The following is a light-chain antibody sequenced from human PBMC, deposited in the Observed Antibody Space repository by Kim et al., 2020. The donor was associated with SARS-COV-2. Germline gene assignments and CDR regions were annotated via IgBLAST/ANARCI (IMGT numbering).Light chain of an antibody. CDR3: NSRDSSGNHLV. Sequence: ALGHTVRSTCQGASLRSYYASWYQQKPGQAPVLVIYGKNNRPSGIPDRFSGSSSGNTASLTITGAQAEDEADYYCNSRDSSGNHLVFGGGTQLTVL. CDR1: SLRSYY. J-gene: IGLJ2*01. V-gene: IGLV3-19*01. CDR2: GKN.